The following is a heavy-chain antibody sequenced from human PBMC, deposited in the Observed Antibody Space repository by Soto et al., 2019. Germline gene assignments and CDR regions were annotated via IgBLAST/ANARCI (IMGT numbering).Heavy chain of an antibody. J-gene: IGHJ5*02. CDR2: IIPIFGTA. V-gene: IGHV1-69*06. Sequence: QVQLVQSGAEVKKPGSSVKVSCKASGGTFSSYAISWVRQAPGQGLEWMGGIIPIFGTANYAQKFQGRVTIPADKSTSPANRELTSLRSEDRAVYNCARKGAGLDPWAREPWSPSPQ. D-gene: IGHD3-16*01. CDR1: GGTFSSYA. CDR3: ARKGAGLDP.